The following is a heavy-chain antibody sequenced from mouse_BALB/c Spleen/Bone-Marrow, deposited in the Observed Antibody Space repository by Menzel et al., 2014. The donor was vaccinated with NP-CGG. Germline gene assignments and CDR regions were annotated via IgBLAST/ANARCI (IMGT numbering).Heavy chain of an antibody. D-gene: IGHD1-2*01. Sequence: EVKLMESGPSLVKPSQTLSLTCSVTGDSITSSYWSWIRKFPGNKLEYMGYISYSGNAYYNPSLKSRTSLTRDTTKNQYYLQLNSVTTEDTATYFCARDNGYHFDYWGQGTTLTVSS. V-gene: IGHV3-8*02. CDR3: ARDNGYHFDY. J-gene: IGHJ2*01. CDR2: ISYSGNA. CDR1: GDSITSSY.